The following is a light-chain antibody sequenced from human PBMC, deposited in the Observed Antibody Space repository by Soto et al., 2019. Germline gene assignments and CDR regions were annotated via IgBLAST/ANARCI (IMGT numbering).Light chain of an antibody. CDR3: QSYDSSLSQVV. J-gene: IGLJ2*01. CDR2: GNS. Sequence: QSVLTQPPSVSGAPGQRVTISCTGSSSNIGAGYDVHWYQQLPGTAPKLLIYGNSNRPSGVPDRFSGSKSGTSASLAITGLQAEDEADYYCQSYDSSLSQVVFGGGTKVNVL. V-gene: IGLV1-40*01. CDR1: SSNIGAGYD.